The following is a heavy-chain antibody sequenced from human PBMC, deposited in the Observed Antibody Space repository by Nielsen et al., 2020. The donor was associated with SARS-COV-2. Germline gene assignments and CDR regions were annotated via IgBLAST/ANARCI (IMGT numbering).Heavy chain of an antibody. J-gene: IGHJ3*01. Sequence: GGSLRLSCAASGFSFAEYGMHWVRQAPGKGPEWVAVTSYDGGFKDYGNSVKGRFTVSRDNFQNMLYLQMNRLRPEDTAVYYCAKVYLSGSYRPPREAFDVWGQGTKVTVSS. V-gene: IGHV3-30*18. D-gene: IGHD1-26*01. CDR2: TSYDGGFK. CDR1: GFSFAEYG. CDR3: AKVYLSGSYRPPREAFDV.